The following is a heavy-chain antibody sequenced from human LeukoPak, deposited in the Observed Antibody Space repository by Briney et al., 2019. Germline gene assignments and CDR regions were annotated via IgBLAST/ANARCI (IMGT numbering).Heavy chain of an antibody. J-gene: IGHJ4*02. CDR1: GFTFSSYA. D-gene: IGHD6-13*01. CDR3: AKSAQRPKYSSSWYPLFDY. Sequence: GGSLRLSCAASGFTFSSYAMSWVRQAPGKGLEWVSATSGSGGSTYYADSVKGRFTISRDNSKNTLYLQMNSLRAEDTAVYYCAKSAQRPKYSSSWYPLFDYWGQGTLVTVSS. CDR2: TSGSGGST. V-gene: IGHV3-23*01.